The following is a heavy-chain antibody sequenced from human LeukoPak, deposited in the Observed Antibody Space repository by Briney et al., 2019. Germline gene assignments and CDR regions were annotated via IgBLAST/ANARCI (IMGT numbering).Heavy chain of an antibody. J-gene: IGHJ4*02. CDR1: GFTFSNYW. D-gene: IGHD1-14*01. Sequence: GGSLRLSCAASGFTFSNYWMSWVRQAPGKGLEWVANIKQDGSEKYYVDSVKGRFTISRDNPKNTLSVQLRNLRVEDTAVYYCARVSLSGTRPYYFDYWGQGTLVTVSS. CDR2: IKQDGSEK. CDR3: ARVSLSGTRPYYFDY. V-gene: IGHV3-7*03.